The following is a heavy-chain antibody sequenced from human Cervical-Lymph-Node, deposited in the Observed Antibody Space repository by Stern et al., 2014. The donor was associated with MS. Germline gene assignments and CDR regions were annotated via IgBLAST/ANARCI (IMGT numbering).Heavy chain of an antibody. V-gene: IGHV1-2*04. CDR1: GYTFTGYY. CDR3: ARDRTGMDV. Sequence: VQLVQSGAEVKKPGASVKVSCKASGYTFTGYYIHWVHQAPGPGLEWMGWINPNSGGTNYVQKFPRWVTTTRSSSLCPAYMELSRLRSDDTAVYYCARDRTGMDVWGQGTTVTVSS. CDR2: INPNSGGT. J-gene: IGHJ6*02.